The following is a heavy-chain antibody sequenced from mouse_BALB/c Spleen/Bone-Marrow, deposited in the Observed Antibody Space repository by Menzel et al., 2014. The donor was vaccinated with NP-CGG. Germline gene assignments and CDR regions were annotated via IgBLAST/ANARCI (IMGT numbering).Heavy chain of an antibody. D-gene: IGHD4-1*01. CDR3: ARWERGGAWFAY. CDR2: IDPANGNT. J-gene: IGHJ3*01. CDR1: GFNIKDTY. V-gene: IGHV14-3*02. Sequence: EVKLVESGAELVKPGASVKLSCTASGFNIKDTYMHWVKQRPEQGLEWIGRIDPANGNTKYDPKFQGKATITADTSSNTAYLQLSSLTSEDTAVYYCARWERGGAWFAYWGQGTLVTVSA.